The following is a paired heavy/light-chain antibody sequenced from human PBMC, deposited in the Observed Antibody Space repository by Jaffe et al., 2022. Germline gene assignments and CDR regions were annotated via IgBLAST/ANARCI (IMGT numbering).Light chain of an antibody. CDR3: QQYNSYLRT. J-gene: IGKJ1*01. CDR1: QSISSW. CDR2: KAS. V-gene: IGKV1-5*03. Sequence: DIQMTQSPSTLSASVGDRVTITCRASQSISSWLAWYQQKPGKAPKLLIYKASSLESGVPSRFSGSGSGTEFTLTISSLQPDDFATYYCQQYNSYLRTFGQGTKVEIK.
Heavy chain of an antibody. Sequence: QVQLQQWGAGLLKPSETLSLTCAVYGGSFSGYYWSWIRQPPGKGLEWIGEINHSGSTNYNPSLKSRVTISVDTSKNQFSLKLSSVTAADTAVYYCAREYGAGAVLRFLGYMDVWGKGTTVTVSS. CDR2: INHSGST. J-gene: IGHJ6*03. D-gene: IGHD3-3*01. CDR3: AREYGAGAVLRFLGYMDV. CDR1: GGSFSGYY. V-gene: IGHV4-34*01.